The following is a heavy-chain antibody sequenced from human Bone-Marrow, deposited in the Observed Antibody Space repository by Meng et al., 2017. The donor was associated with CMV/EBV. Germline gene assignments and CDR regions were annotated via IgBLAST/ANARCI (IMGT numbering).Heavy chain of an antibody. D-gene: IGHD6-13*01. CDR2: INPNSGGT. CDR3: ARYYSSSWIDAFAI. V-gene: IGHV1-2*02. CDR1: GYTFTGYY. J-gene: IGHJ3*02. Sequence: ASVKVSCKASGYTFTGYYMHWVRQAPGQGLEWMGWINPNSGGTNYAQKFQGRVTMTRDTSISTAYMELSRLRSDDTAVYYCARYYSSSWIDAFAIWGQGTMVTVSS.